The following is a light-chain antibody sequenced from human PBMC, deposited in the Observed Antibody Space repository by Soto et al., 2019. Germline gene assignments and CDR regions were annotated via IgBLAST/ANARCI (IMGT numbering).Light chain of an antibody. CDR3: QSYDSSLSGWV. J-gene: IGLJ3*02. CDR2: GNS. Sequence: QPVLTQPPSVSGAPGQRVTISCTGNSSNIGAGYDVHWYQQLPGTAPKLLIYGNSNRPSGVPDRFSGSKSGTSASLAITGLQAEDEADYYCQSYDSSLSGWVFGGGTKLIVL. CDR1: SSNIGAGYD. V-gene: IGLV1-40*01.